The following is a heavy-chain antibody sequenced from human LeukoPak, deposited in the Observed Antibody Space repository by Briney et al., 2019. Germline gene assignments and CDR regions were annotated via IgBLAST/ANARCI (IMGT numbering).Heavy chain of an antibody. CDR2: IYSGGNT. V-gene: IGHV3-53*01. CDR3: AILLLWFGEPSIKDADY. D-gene: IGHD3-10*01. J-gene: IGHJ4*02. Sequence: GGSLRLSCAASGFTVSSNYMSWVRQAPGKGLEWVSVIYSGGNTYYADSVKGRFTISRDNSKNTLYLQMNSLRAEDTAVYYCAILLLWFGEPSIKDADYWGQGTLVTVSS. CDR1: GFTVSSNY.